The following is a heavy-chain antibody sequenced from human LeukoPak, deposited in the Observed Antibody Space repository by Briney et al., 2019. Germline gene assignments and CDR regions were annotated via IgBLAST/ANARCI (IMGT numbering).Heavy chain of an antibody. CDR3: AKNGGSQCYSHLDS. Sequence: GGALRLSCAASGFTFSSYAMSWVRQAPGKGLEWVSGTSGSGGSTYYAGSVKGRFTISRDNSKNTLYLQMNSLRVEDTAVYYCAKNGGSQCYSHLDSWGQGTLVTVSS. D-gene: IGHD2-15*01. J-gene: IGHJ4*02. V-gene: IGHV3-23*01. CDR2: TSGSGGST. CDR1: GFTFSSYA.